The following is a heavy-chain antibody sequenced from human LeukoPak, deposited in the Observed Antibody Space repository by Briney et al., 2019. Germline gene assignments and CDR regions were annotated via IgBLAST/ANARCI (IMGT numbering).Heavy chain of an antibody. CDR2: ISYSGTT. J-gene: IGHJ4*02. CDR1: GGSISSGSDY. D-gene: IGHD6-13*01. CDR3: AKRGGIAADGLLDY. Sequence: SETLSLTCTVSGGSISSGSDYWGWIRQPPGQGLEWIGSISYSGTTYYNPSLRNRVTISVDTSKNHFPLKLTSVTAADTAVYYCAKRGGIAADGLLDYWGQGTLVTVSS. V-gene: IGHV4-39*02.